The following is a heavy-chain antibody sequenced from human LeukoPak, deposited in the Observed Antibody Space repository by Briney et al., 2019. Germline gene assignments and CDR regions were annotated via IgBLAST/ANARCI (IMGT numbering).Heavy chain of an antibody. CDR3: TRLIAAAGTVDY. J-gene: IGHJ4*02. Sequence: VGSLKLSCAASGFTFSGSAMHWVRQASGKGLEWVGRIRSKANSYATAYAASVKGRFTISRDDSKNTAYLQMNSLKTEDTAVYYCTRLIAAAGTVDYWGQGTLVTVSS. D-gene: IGHD6-13*01. V-gene: IGHV3-73*01. CDR1: GFTFSGSA. CDR2: IRSKANSYAT.